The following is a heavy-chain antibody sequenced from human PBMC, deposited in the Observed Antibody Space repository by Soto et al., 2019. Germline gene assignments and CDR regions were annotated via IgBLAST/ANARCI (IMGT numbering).Heavy chain of an antibody. CDR2: ISAYNGNT. D-gene: IGHD6-6*01. CDR1: GYTFTSYG. CDR3: ARDQGSSSVYYYYYGMDV. J-gene: IGHJ6*02. V-gene: IGHV1-18*01. Sequence: ASVKVSCKASGYTFTSYGISCVRRAPGQVLEWMGWISAYNGNTNYAQKLQGRVTMTTDTSTSTAYMELRSLRSDDTAVYYCARDQGSSSVYYYYYGMDVWGQGTTVTVS.